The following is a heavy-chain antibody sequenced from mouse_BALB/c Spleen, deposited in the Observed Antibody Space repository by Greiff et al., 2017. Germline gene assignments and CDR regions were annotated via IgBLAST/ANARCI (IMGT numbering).Heavy chain of an antibody. Sequence: EVKLVESGGGLVQPGGSRKLSCAASGFTFSDYGMAWVRQAPGKGPEWVAFISNLAYSIYYADTVTGRFTISRENAKNTLYLEMSSLRSEDTAMYYCARREGDWYFDVWGAGTTVTVSS. CDR3: ARREGDWYFDV. J-gene: IGHJ1*01. CDR1: GFTFSDYG. CDR2: ISNLAYSI. V-gene: IGHV5-15*02.